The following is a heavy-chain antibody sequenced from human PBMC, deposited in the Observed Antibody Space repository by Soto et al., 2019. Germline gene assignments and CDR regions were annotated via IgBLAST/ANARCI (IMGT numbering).Heavy chain of an antibody. D-gene: IGHD3-10*01. Sequence: QVQLQESGPGLVKPSQTLSLTCTVSGGSISSGGYYWSWIRQHPGKGLEWIGYIYYSGSTDYNPSMNSRVTRYVDTSKHQISLKLSSVTAGDTAVYYCARGSGGYFQHWGQGTLVTVSS. V-gene: IGHV4-31*03. CDR2: IYYSGST. J-gene: IGHJ1*01. CDR3: ARGSGGYFQH. CDR1: GGSISSGGYY.